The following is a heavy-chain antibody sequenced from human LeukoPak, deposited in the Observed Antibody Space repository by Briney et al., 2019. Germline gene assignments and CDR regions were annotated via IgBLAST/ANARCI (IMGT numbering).Heavy chain of an antibody. CDR2: IDHLGST. D-gene: IGHD6-13*01. CDR1: GGSFSGYY. CDR3: VAPIGDSSTSEH. Sequence: KPSETLSLTCAVYGGSFSGYYWSWSRQPPGKGLECIGEIDHLGSTNYNPSLKSRVTISVDTSKNQFSLRLSSVTSADTAVYYCVAPIGDSSTSEHWGQGTLVTVSS. J-gene: IGHJ4*02. V-gene: IGHV4-34*01.